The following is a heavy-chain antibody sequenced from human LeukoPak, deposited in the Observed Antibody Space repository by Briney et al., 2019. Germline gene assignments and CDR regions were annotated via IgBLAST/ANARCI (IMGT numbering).Heavy chain of an antibody. V-gene: IGHV4-61*02. D-gene: IGHD3-10*01. Sequence: PSETLSLTCTVSGGSISSGSYYWSWIRQPAGKGLEWIGRIYTSGSTNYNPSLKSRVTISVDTSKNQFSLKLSSVTAADTAVYYCARGVRGVVTNWFDPWGQGTLVTVSS. CDR1: GGSISSGSYY. CDR2: IYTSGST. J-gene: IGHJ5*02. CDR3: ARGVRGVVTNWFDP.